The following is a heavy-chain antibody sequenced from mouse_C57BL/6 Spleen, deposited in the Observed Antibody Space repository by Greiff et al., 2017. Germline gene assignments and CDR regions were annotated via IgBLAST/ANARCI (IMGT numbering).Heavy chain of an antibody. Sequence: EVQVVESGGGLVQPGGSLSLSCAASGFTFTDYYMSWVRQPPGKALEWLGFIRNKANGYTTEYSASVKGRFTISRDNSQSILYLQMNALRAEDSATYYCARYYGNYEGFAYWGQGTLVTVSA. CDR1: GFTFTDYY. V-gene: IGHV7-3*01. J-gene: IGHJ3*01. CDR3: ARYYGNYEGFAY. D-gene: IGHD2-1*01. CDR2: IRNKANGYTT.